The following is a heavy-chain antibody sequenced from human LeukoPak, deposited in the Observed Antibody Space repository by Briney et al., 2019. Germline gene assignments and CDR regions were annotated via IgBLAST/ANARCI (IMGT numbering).Heavy chain of an antibody. D-gene: IGHD2-15*01. CDR3: ARDLAVVVVAATQHDWFDP. CDR2: INPNSGGT. Sequence: ASVKVSCKASGYTFTSYDINWVRQAPGQGLEWMGWINPNSGGTNYAQKFQGRVTMTRDTSISTAYMELSRLRSDDTAVYYCARDLAVVVVAATQHDWFDPWGQGTLVTVSS. V-gene: IGHV1-2*02. J-gene: IGHJ5*02. CDR1: GYTFTSYD.